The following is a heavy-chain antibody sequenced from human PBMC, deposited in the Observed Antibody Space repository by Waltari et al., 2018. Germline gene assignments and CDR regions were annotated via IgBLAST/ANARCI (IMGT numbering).Heavy chain of an antibody. CDR1: GSSISSGYY. D-gene: IGHD3-22*01. CDR2: SYHSGST. V-gene: IGHV4-38-2*01. J-gene: IGHJ3*02. Sequence: QVQLQESGPGLVKPSETLSLTCAVSGSSISSGYYWGWIRQPRGKGLGWIGSSYHSGSTYHNPSLKSRVTISVDTSKNQFSLKLSSVTAADTAVYYCARRTYYYDSSGSRRGAFDIWGQGTMVTVSS. CDR3: ARRTYYYDSSGSRRGAFDI.